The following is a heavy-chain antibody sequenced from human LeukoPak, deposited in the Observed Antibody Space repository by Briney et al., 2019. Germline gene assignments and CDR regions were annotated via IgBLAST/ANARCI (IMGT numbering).Heavy chain of an antibody. CDR2: IWYGGSNK. D-gene: IGHD5-18*01. CDR1: GFTFSSYG. J-gene: IGHJ4*02. Sequence: GGSLRLSCAASGFTFSSYGMHWVRQAPGEGLEWVAVIWYGGSNKYYADSVKGRFTISRDNSKNTLYLQMNSLRAEDTAVYYCAKGDTAMVLGDWGQGTLVTVSS. CDR3: AKGDTAMVLGD. V-gene: IGHV3-30*02.